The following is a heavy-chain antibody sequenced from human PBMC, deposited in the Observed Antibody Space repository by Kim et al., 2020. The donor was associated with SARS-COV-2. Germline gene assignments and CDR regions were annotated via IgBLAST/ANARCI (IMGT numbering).Heavy chain of an antibody. CDR1: GFTFSSYA. Sequence: GGSLRLSCAASGFTFSSYAMSWVRQAPGKGLEWVSAISGSGGSTYYADSVKGRFTISRDNSKNTLYLQMNSLRAEDTAVYYCAKIDHNYYDSSGYFWYWGQGTLVTVSS. V-gene: IGHV3-23*01. D-gene: IGHD3-22*01. CDR2: ISGSGGST. CDR3: AKIDHNYYDSSGYFWY. J-gene: IGHJ4*02.